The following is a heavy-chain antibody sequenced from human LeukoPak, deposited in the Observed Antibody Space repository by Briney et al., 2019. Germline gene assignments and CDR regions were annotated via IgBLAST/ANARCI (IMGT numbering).Heavy chain of an antibody. Sequence: PSETLSLTCTVSGGSISSGGYYWSWIRQPPGKGLEWIGYIYHSGSTYYNPSLKSRVTISVDRSKNQFSLKLSSVTAADTAVYYCARGPPMIVVSNTPVGGWVATAGVPFDPWGQGTLVTVSS. CDR3: ARGPPMIVVSNTPVGGWVATAGVPFDP. CDR1: GGSISSGGYY. CDR2: IYHSGST. V-gene: IGHV4-30-2*01. J-gene: IGHJ5*02. D-gene: IGHD3-22*01.